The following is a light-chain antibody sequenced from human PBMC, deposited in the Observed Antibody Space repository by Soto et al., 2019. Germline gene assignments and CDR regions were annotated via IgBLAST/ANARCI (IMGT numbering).Light chain of an antibody. V-gene: IGKV3-15*01. CDR1: QGIGDT. CDR3: HQRKSWPRT. J-gene: IGKJ1*01. CDR2: DTS. Sequence: VMTQSPATLSVSPGAAVTLSCTASQGIGDTLAWYQHKPGQTPRLLIYDTSTRATGVPARFSGSRSGPEFTLNISTLEPEDLAVYYCHQRKSWPRTFGQGTKVDIK.